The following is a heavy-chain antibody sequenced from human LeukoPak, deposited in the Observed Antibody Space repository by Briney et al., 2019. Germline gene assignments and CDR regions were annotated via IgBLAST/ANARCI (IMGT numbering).Heavy chain of an antibody. J-gene: IGHJ6*02. CDR1: GGSISSYF. V-gene: IGHV4-59*01. CDR2: IYYSGST. Sequence: PSQTLSLTCTVSGGSISSYFWSWVRQTPGKGLEWIGYIYYSGSTNYNPSLKSRVTISVDTSKNQFSLKLSSVSAADTAVYYCARDRDDLYGMDVWGQGTTVTVSS. CDR3: ARDRDDLYGMDV.